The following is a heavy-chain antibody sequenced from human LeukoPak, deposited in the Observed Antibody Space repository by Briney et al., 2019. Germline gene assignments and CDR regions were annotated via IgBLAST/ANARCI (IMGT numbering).Heavy chain of an antibody. V-gene: IGHV4-30-2*01. CDR1: GGSISSGGYY. Sequence: SETLSLTCTVSGGSISSGGYYWSWIRQPPGKGLEWIGYIYHSGSTYYNPSLKGRVTISVDRSKNQFSLKLSSVTAADTAVYYCARSPPVDFWSGYYQYYFDYWGQGTLVTVSS. D-gene: IGHD3-3*01. CDR3: ARSPPVDFWSGYYQYYFDY. J-gene: IGHJ4*02. CDR2: IYHSGST.